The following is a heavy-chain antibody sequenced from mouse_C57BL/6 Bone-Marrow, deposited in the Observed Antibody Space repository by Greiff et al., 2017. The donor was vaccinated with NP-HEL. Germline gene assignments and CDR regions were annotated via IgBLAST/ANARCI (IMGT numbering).Heavy chain of an antibody. Sequence: QVQLQQPGAELVRPGSSVKLSCKASGYTFTSYWMHWVKQRPIQGLEWIGNIDPSDSATHYNQKFKDKATLTVDKSSSTDYIQLSSLTSEDAAVYYCARRDSIYYGNDYLDYWGQGTTLTVSS. V-gene: IGHV1-52*01. J-gene: IGHJ2*01. CDR1: GYTFTSYW. CDR3: ARRDSIYYGNDYLDY. CDR2: IDPSDSAT. D-gene: IGHD2-1*01.